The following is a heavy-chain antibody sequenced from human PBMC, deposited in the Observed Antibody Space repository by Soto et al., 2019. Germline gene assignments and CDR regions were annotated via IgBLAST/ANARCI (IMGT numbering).Heavy chain of an antibody. J-gene: IGHJ4*02. CDR1: GFTFDDYA. D-gene: IGHD3-22*01. Sequence: HPGGSLRLSCAASGFTFDDYAMHWVRQAPGKGLEWVSGISWNSGSIGYADSVKGRFTISRDNAKNSLYLQMNSLRAEDTALYYCAKTRDDYDSSGYYYVVDYWGQGTLVTVSS. V-gene: IGHV3-9*01. CDR2: ISWNSGSI. CDR3: AKTRDDYDSSGYYYVVDY.